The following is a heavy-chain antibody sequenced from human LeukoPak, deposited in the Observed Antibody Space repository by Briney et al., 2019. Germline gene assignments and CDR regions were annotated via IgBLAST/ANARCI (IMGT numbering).Heavy chain of an antibody. CDR2: FGSDLSFR. CDR3: ARDRLGDGYIREFDS. CDR1: GFTFSHYS. Sequence: GVSLRLSCAGSGFTFSHYSMNWVRQAPGKGLEWVASFGSDLSFRSVADSLKGRFTISRDNAENSIYLHMNSLRAEDTAIYYCARDRLGDGYIREFDSWGQGTLVIVSS. J-gene: IGHJ4*02. D-gene: IGHD5-24*01. V-gene: IGHV3-21*01.